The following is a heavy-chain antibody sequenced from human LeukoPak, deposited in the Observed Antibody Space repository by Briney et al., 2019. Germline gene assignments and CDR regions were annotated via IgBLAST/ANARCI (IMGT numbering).Heavy chain of an antibody. J-gene: IGHJ4*02. CDR3: ARVFDS. CDR2: VFYTGKT. Sequence: SETLSLTCTVSGGSVSTSDYYWGWIRQSPVKGLEWIGDVFYTGKTNYNPSLRGRATISIDTSKNQFSLKLTYVTAADSAVYYCARVFDSWGQGTLVNVSS. CDR1: GGSVSTSDYY. V-gene: IGHV4-39*07.